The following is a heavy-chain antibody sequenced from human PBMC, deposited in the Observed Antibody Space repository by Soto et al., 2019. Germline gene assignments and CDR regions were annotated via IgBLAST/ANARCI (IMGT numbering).Heavy chain of an antibody. Sequence: GASVKVSCKASGYTFTSYDINWVRQATGQGLEWMGWMNPNSGNTGYAQKFQGRVTMTRNTSISTAYMELSSLRSEDTAVYYCARGRGAKGGYDTDIDYSGQGTLVTVSS. J-gene: IGHJ4*02. D-gene: IGHD5-12*01. CDR3: ARGRGAKGGYDTDIDY. V-gene: IGHV1-8*01. CDR1: GYTFTSYD. CDR2: MNPNSGNT.